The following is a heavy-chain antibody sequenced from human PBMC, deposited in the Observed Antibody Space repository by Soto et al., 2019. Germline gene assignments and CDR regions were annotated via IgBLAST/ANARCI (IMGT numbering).Heavy chain of an antibody. Sequence: QVQLQESDPRLLKPSETLSLTCTVSGASVTSYYWSWIRQPAGKGLDWIGRIYTSGNTDYNPSLKRRVTLSLETSQNQVSLKLSSVTAADTAIYYCARDGVGPHGMDVWGQGTTVTVSS. V-gene: IGHV4-4*07. CDR2: IYTSGNT. D-gene: IGHD2-8*01. J-gene: IGHJ6*02. CDR1: GASVTSYY. CDR3: ARDGVGPHGMDV.